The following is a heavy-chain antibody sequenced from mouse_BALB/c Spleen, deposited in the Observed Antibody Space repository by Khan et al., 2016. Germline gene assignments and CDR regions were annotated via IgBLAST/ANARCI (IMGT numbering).Heavy chain of an antibody. CDR3: SRSNRYDEGFYAMDY. CDR1: GYTFTNYG. Sequence: QIQLVQSGPELKKPGETVKISCKASGYTFTNYGMNWVKQAPGKVLKWMGWINTYTGEPTYADDFKGRFAFSLETSASTACLWINNLKNEDTATYVCSRSNRYDEGFYAMDYRGQGTSVTVSS. J-gene: IGHJ4*01. CDR2: INTYTGEP. D-gene: IGHD2-12*01. V-gene: IGHV9-3-1*01.